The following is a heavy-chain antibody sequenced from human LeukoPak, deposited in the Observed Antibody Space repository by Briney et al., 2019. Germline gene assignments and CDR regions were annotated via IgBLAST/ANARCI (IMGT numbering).Heavy chain of an antibody. V-gene: IGHV4-59*08. Sequence: SETLSLTCTVSGGSISSYYWSWIRQPPGRGLEWIGYIYSSGSTNYNPSLESRVTISVNTSKNQFSLKLNSVTAADTAVYYCARYLNSGDYLYYFDYWGQGTLVTVSS. CDR1: GGSISSYY. CDR3: ARYLNSGDYLYYFDY. J-gene: IGHJ4*02. D-gene: IGHD4-17*01. CDR2: IYSSGST.